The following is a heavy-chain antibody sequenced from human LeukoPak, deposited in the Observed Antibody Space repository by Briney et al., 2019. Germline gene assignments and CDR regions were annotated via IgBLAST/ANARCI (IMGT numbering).Heavy chain of an antibody. CDR2: IYYSGST. V-gene: IGHV4-39*01. Sequence: PSETLSLTCTVSGGSISSSSYYWGWIRQPPGKGLEWIGSIYYSGSTYYNPSLKSRVTISVGTSKNQFSLKLSSVTAADTAVYYCARRPVGTGKNPSRKLLGEYYFDYWGQGTLVTVSS. D-gene: IGHD3-10*01. CDR3: ARRPVGTGKNPSRKLLGEYYFDY. CDR1: GGSISSSSYY. J-gene: IGHJ4*02.